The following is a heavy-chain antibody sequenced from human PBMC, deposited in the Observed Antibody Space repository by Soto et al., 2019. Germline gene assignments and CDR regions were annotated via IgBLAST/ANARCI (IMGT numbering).Heavy chain of an antibody. CDR1: GGSISTYY. D-gene: IGHD4-17*01. J-gene: IGHJ3*02. Sequence: QVQLQESGPGLVKPSETLSLTCTVSGGSISTYYWSWIRQPAGKGLEWIGRIYTSGSTNYNPSLKSRVTMSVDTSKTQFSLKLSSVTAAETAVYYCARDLVTVSGAFDIWAQGTMVTVSS. CDR2: IYTSGST. V-gene: IGHV4-4*07. CDR3: ARDLVTVSGAFDI.